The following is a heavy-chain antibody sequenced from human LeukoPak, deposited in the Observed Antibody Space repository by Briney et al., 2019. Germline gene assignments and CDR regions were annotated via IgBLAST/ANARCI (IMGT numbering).Heavy chain of an antibody. J-gene: IGHJ6*02. CDR3: AKDTGGNGAYFYAMDV. V-gene: IGHV3-9*01. CDR1: GFAFHNYA. CDR2: INWNSDTK. Sequence: GGSLRLSCVGSGFAFHNYAMHWVRRPPGKGLEWVSAINWNSDTKAYADSVKGRFTISRDRARNSLYLQMDSLGPEDTALYYCAKDTGGNGAYFYAMDVWGQRTSVTVSS. D-gene: IGHD4-23*01.